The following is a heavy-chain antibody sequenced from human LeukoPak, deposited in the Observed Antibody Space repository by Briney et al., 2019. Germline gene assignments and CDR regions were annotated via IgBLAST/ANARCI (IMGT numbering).Heavy chain of an antibody. J-gene: IGHJ4*02. Sequence: ASVKVSCKASGYTFTGYYMHWVRKAPGQGLEWMGWINPNSGGTNYAQKFQGRVTMTRDTSISTAYMELSRLRSDDTAVYYCARAPGSCRGGACYRHFDSWGQGTLVTVSS. CDR3: ARAPGSCRGGACYRHFDS. V-gene: IGHV1-2*02. CDR1: GYTFTGYY. CDR2: INPNSGGT. D-gene: IGHD2-15*01.